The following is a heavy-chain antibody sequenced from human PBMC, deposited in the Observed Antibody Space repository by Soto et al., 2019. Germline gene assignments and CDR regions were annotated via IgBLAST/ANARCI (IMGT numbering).Heavy chain of an antibody. Sequence: PSETLSLTCTGSGGSISTYYWSWIRQPPGKELDWIGYIYYSGSTNYNPSLKSRVTISLDTSKNQFSLKLTSVTAADTALYYCARGGYSYGRDYGMDVWGQGTTVTVSS. V-gene: IGHV4-59*01. CDR2: IYYSGST. CDR3: ARGGYSYGRDYGMDV. J-gene: IGHJ6*02. D-gene: IGHD5-18*01. CDR1: GGSISTYY.